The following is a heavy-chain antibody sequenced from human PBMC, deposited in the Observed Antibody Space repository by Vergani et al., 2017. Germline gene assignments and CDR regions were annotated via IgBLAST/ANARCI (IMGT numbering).Heavy chain of an antibody. CDR1: GGSISSYY. CDR3: ARFRGSTGSRPFDY. D-gene: IGHD1-26*01. V-gene: IGHV4-59*01. CDR2: IYYSGST. J-gene: IGHJ4*02. Sequence: QVQLQESGPGLVKPSETLSLTCTVSGGSISSYYWSWIRQPPGKGLEWIGYIYYSGSTNYNPSLKSRVTISVDTSKNQFSLKLSSVTAADTAVYYCARFRGSTGSRPFDYWGQGTLVTVSS.